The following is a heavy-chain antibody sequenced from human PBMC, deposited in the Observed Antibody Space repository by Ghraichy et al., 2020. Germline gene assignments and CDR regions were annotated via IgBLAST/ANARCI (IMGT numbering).Heavy chain of an antibody. J-gene: IGHJ4*02. D-gene: IGHD3-9*01. V-gene: IGHV4-59*01. Sequence: SETLSLTCTVSGGSISSYYWSWIRQPPGKGLEWIGYIYYSGSTNYNPSLKSRVTISVDTSKNQFSLKLSSVTAADTAVYYCARATIYYDILTGYTHWGQGTLVTVSS. CDR1: GGSISSYY. CDR2: IYYSGST. CDR3: ARATIYYDILTGYTH.